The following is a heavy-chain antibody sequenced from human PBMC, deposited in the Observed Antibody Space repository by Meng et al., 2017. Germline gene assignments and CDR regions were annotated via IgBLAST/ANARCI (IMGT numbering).Heavy chain of an antibody. CDR3: ARFWYYYDSSGPRGAFDI. D-gene: IGHD3-22*01. Sequence: SETLSLTCTVSGGSISRGGYYWSWIRQHPGKGLEWIGYIYYSGSTYYNPSLKSLVTISVDTSKNQFSLKLSSVTAADTAVYYCARFWYYYDSSGPRGAFDIWGQGTMVTVSS. CDR1: GGSISRGGYY. J-gene: IGHJ3*02. CDR2: IYYSGST. V-gene: IGHV4-31*01.